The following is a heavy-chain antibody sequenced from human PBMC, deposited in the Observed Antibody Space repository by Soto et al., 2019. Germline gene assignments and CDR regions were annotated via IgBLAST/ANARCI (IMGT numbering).Heavy chain of an antibody. CDR2: ITYSVST. J-gene: IGHJ3*02. V-gene: IGHV4-39*07. D-gene: IGHD3-22*01. CDR1: GGSISSSIDF. Sequence: SETLSLTCTVSGGSISSSIDFCGWIRQPPGKGLEWIQSITYSVSTYYNLSLKSRVTMSVDTSKNQFSLKLSSVTAADTAVYYCARDRDSSGYYPGAFDIWGQGTMVTVSS. CDR3: ARDRDSSGYYPGAFDI.